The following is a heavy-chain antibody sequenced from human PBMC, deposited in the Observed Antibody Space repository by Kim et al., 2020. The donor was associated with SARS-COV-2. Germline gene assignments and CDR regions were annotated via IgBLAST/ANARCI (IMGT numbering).Heavy chain of an antibody. Sequence: GGSLRLSCAASGFTFSSYGMHWVRQAPGKGLEWVAVISYVGSNKYYADSVKGRFTISRDNSKNTLYLQMNSLRAEDTAVYYCAKGSGTYDFWSGYLDPDYYYYYGMDVWGQGTTVTVSS. D-gene: IGHD3-3*01. CDR1: GFTFSSYG. V-gene: IGHV3-30*18. CDR2: ISYVGSNK. J-gene: IGHJ6*02. CDR3: AKGSGTYDFWSGYLDPDYYYYYGMDV.